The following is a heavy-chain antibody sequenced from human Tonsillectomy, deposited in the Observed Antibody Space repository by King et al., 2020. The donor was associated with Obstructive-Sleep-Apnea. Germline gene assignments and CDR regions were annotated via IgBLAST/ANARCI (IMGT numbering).Heavy chain of an antibody. CDR1: GGSISSGDYY. V-gene: IGHV4-31*03. J-gene: IGHJ5*02. D-gene: IGHD3-10*01. CDR2: IYYSGST. Sequence: VQLQESGPGLVKPSQTLSLTCTVSGGSISSGDYYWSWIRQHPGKGLEWIGYIYYSGSTNYNPSLKCRVIILVDPSKNQFSLRLSSVTAADTAVYYCARAPMVRGIIRWFDPWGQGTLVTVSS. CDR3: ARAPMVRGIIRWFDP.